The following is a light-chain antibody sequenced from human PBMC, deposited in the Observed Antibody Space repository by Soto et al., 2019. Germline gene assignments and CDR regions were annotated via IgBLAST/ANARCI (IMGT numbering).Light chain of an antibody. Sequence: QSVLTQPRSVSGSPGQSVTISCTGTSSDVGGYNYVSWYQQRPGKAPKLLIYDVTDRPSGVPDRFSGSKSGNTASLTISGLQADDEAEYYCCSYAGNNNYVFGTGTKVTVL. CDR2: DVT. J-gene: IGLJ1*01. V-gene: IGLV2-11*01. CDR3: CSYAGNNNYV. CDR1: SSDVGGYNY.